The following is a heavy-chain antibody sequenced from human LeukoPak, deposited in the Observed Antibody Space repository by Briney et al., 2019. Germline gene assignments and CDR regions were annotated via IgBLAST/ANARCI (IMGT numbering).Heavy chain of an antibody. CDR1: VGIFSSFA. Sequence: SVKVSFKASVGIFSSFAISWVRQAPGQGLEWMGGSIPVFGTANYAQKYQGRVTIIPDESTSTAYMELSSLRSEDTAVYYCAGYCSSTSYSVCFFDYWGQGTLVTVSS. D-gene: IGHD2-2*01. J-gene: IGHJ4*02. V-gene: IGHV1-69*13. CDR2: SIPVFGTA. CDR3: AGYCSSTSYSVCFFDY.